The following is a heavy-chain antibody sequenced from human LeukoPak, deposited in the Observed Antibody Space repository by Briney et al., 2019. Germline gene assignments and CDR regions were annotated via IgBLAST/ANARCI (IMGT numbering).Heavy chain of an antibody. Sequence: ASVKVSCKASGYTFSGYYIHWVRQAPGQGLEWMGWMNPNSGATNNAQKFQGRVTLSRDTSISTAYMELRKLRSDDTAVYYCARSGITTIPNFDYWGREPWSPSPQ. CDR1: GYTFSGYY. CDR3: ARSGITTIPNFDY. V-gene: IGHV1-2*02. D-gene: IGHD1/OR15-1a*01. J-gene: IGHJ4*02. CDR2: MNPNSGAT.